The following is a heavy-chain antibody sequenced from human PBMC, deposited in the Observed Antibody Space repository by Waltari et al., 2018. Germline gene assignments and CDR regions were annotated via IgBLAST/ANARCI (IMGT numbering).Heavy chain of an antibody. CDR2: SSPIFGTA. V-gene: IGHV1-69*05. CDR3: ARGCSSTSCFYFDY. Sequence: QVQLVQSGAEVKKPGSSVKVSCKASGGTFSSYAISWVRQAPGQGLEWMGGSSPIFGTANYAQKFQGRVTSTTDESTSTAYMELSSLRSEDTAVYYCARGCSSTSCFYFDYWGQGTLVTVSS. D-gene: IGHD2-2*01. J-gene: IGHJ4*02. CDR1: GGTFSSYA.